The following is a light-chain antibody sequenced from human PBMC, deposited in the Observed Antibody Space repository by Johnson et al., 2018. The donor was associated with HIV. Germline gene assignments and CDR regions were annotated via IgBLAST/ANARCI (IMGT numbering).Light chain of an antibody. Sequence: QAVLTQPPSVSAAPGQKVTISCSGSSSNIGNNYVAWYQQLPGTAPKLLIYQTNKRPSGIPDRISGSKSGTSATLGITGLQPGDEADDYCGTWDSSLRAGGFGTGTKVTVL. CDR1: SSNIGNNY. CDR3: GTWDSSLRAGG. CDR2: QTN. V-gene: IGLV1-51*02. J-gene: IGLJ1*01.